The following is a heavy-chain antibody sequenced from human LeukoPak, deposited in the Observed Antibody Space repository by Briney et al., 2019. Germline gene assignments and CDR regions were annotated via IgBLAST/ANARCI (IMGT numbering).Heavy chain of an antibody. CDR3: ARDRADYGDYWEGYDY. Sequence: KPGGSLRLSCAASGFTFSSFSMNWVRQAPGKGLEWVSTLSTSGAATYYADSVKGRFTISRDNAKNSLYLQMNSLRAEDTAVYYCARDRADYGDYWEGYDYWGQGTLVTVSS. J-gene: IGHJ4*02. D-gene: IGHD4-17*01. CDR1: GFTFSSFS. CDR2: LSTSGAAT. V-gene: IGHV3-21*01.